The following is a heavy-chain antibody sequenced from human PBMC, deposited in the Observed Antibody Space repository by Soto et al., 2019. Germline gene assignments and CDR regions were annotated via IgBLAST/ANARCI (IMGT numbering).Heavy chain of an antibody. Sequence: GGSLRLSCAASGFTFSDYYMSWIRQAPGKGLEWVSYISSSSSYTNYADSVKGRFTISRDNAKNSLYLQMNSLRAEDTAVYYCARDRPSRYSSSDAFDIWGQGTMVTVSS. CDR3: ARDRPSRYSSSDAFDI. CDR1: GFTFSDYY. V-gene: IGHV3-11*06. D-gene: IGHD6-13*01. J-gene: IGHJ3*02. CDR2: ISSSSSYT.